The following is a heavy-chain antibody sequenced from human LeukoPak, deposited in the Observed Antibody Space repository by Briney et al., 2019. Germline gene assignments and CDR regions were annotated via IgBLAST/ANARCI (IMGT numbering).Heavy chain of an antibody. D-gene: IGHD1-26*01. CDR2: ISGRGCST. Sequence: GGSLRLSCAASGFTFSSYAMHWVRQAPGKGLEWVSAISGRGCSTYYADSVKGRFTISRDNSKNTLYLQMNSLRAEDTAVYYCAKGLDGSYYTFFDYWGQGTLVTVSS. J-gene: IGHJ4*02. CDR1: GFTFSSYA. V-gene: IGHV3-23*01. CDR3: AKGLDGSYYTFFDY.